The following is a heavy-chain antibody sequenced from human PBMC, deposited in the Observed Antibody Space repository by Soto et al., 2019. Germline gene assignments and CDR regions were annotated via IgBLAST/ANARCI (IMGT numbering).Heavy chain of an antibody. CDR2: ASPLSATT. CDR1: GYTFTGYG. D-gene: IGHD2-21*02. CDR3: ARGGTAEADF. J-gene: IGHJ4*02. V-gene: IGHV1-18*01. Sequence: QAQLVQSGAEVKEPGASVKVSCKASGYTFTGYGITWVRQAPGQGLEWMGWASPLSATTNYAPKFQGRVTMTTDTSTNMAYMELRSLRSDDTAVYYCARGGTAEADFWGQGTLVTVSP.